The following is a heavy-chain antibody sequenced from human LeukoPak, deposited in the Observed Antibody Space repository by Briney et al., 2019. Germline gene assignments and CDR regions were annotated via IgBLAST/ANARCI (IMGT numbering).Heavy chain of an antibody. CDR3: AKDGYGSGSYFDY. D-gene: IGHD3-10*01. CDR1: GFTFSSYG. J-gene: IGHJ4*02. V-gene: IGHV3-30*18. Sequence: GGSLRLSCAASGFTFSSYGMHWVCQAPGKGLEWVAVIPYDGSNKYYADSVKGRFTISRDNSKNTLYLQMNSLRAEDTAVYYCAKDGYGSGSYFDYWGQGTLVTVSS. CDR2: IPYDGSNK.